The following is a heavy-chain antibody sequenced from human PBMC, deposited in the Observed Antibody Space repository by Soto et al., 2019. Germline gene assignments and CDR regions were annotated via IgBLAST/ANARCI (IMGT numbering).Heavy chain of an antibody. D-gene: IGHD5-12*01. Sequence: EVRLVESGGGLIQPGGSLRLSCAASGVSIISHYMAWVRQAPGKGLEWISLIYAGGSTFYADSVKGRFTISRDNSKNTLYLQMDSLAAEDTAVYYCASAENGYNKFYFDFWGQGTLVTVSS. CDR2: IYAGGST. V-gene: IGHV3-53*01. CDR3: ASAENGYNKFYFDF. CDR1: GVSIISHY. J-gene: IGHJ4*02.